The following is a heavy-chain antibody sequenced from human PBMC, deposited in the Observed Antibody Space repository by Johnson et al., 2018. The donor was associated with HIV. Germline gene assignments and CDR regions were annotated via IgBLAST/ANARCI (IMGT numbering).Heavy chain of an antibody. J-gene: IGHJ3*02. V-gene: IGHV3-30*07. CDR2: ISYDGSHK. D-gene: IGHD4-23*01. Sequence: MQLVESGGGAVQPGRSLRLSCAASGFTFSTYNMHWVRQAPGKGLEWVAVISYDGSHKYYADSVKAPFTISRDNSKNTLYLQMSSLRAEDTAVYYCAKEAYGGNSPHAFDIWGQGTMVTVSS. CDR3: AKEAYGGNSPHAFDI. CDR1: GFTFSTYN.